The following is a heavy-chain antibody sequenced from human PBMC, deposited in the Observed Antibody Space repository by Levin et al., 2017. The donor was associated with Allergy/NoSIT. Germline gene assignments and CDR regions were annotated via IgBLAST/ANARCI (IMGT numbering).Heavy chain of an antibody. V-gene: IGHV3-23*01. CDR2: ISGSGGGT. CDR1: GFTFSSYA. Sequence: PGGSLRLSCAASGFTFSSYAMSWVRQAPGKGLEWVSAISGSGGGTYYADSVKGRFTISRDNSKNTLYLQMNSLRAEDTAVYYCARPRSPHIVATITLFDYWGQGTLVTVSS. D-gene: IGHD5-12*01. J-gene: IGHJ4*02. CDR3: ARPRSPHIVATITLFDY.